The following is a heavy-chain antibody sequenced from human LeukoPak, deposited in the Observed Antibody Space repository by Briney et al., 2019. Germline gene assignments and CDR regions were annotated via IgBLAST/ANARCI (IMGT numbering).Heavy chain of an antibody. CDR1: GIHLSSYE. V-gene: IGHV3-48*03. D-gene: IGHD3-9*01. CDR3: ARENDILTGYPNNWFDP. J-gene: IGHJ5*02. Sequence: GSLRLSCAASGIHLSSYEMNWVRPAPGKGLEWVSYISSSGSTIYYADSVKGRFTNSRDNAKNSLYLQMNSLRAEDTAVYYCARENDILTGYPNNWFDPWGQGTQVIVSS. CDR2: ISSSGSTI.